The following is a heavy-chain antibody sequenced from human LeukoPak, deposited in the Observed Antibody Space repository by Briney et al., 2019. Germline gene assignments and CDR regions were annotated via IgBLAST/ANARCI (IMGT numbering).Heavy chain of an antibody. J-gene: IGHJ3*02. Sequence: TGGSLRLSCAASGFTFSSYAMSWVRQAPGKGLEWVSAISGSGGSTYYADSVKGRFTISRDNSKNTLYLQMNSLRAEDTVVYYCAKGPGSSPSTAFDIWGQGTMVTVSS. CDR3: AKGPGSSPSTAFDI. D-gene: IGHD1-26*01. CDR2: ISGSGGST. V-gene: IGHV3-23*01. CDR1: GFTFSSYA.